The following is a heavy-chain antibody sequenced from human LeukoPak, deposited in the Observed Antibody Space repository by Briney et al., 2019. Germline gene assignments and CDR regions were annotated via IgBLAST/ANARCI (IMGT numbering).Heavy chain of an antibody. CDR3: ARPLKYSSGCLGH. J-gene: IGHJ4*02. V-gene: IGHV3-7*01. CDR2: IKEDGSEQ. CDR1: GFSFSSYW. D-gene: IGHD6-19*01. Sequence: PGGSLRLSCAASGFSFSSYWMTWVRQAPGKGLEWVANIKEDGSEQKYVDSVKGRFTISRDNAKNLLYLQMNSLRAEDTAVYYCARPLKYSSGCLGHWGQGALVTVSS.